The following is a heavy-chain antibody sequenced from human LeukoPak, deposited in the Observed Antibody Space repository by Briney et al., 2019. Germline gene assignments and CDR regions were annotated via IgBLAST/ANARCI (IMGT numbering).Heavy chain of an antibody. CDR2: IYYSGST. D-gene: IGHD3-22*01. CDR3: ARLPYYYDSSGTSDY. V-gene: IGHV4-39*07. J-gene: IGHJ4*02. Sequence: SETLSLTCTVSGGSISSSSYYWGWIRQPPGKGLEWIGSIYYSGSTYYNPSLKSRVTISVDTSKNQFSLKLSSVTAADTAVYYCARLPYYYDSSGTSDYWGQGTLVTVSS. CDR1: GGSISSSSYY.